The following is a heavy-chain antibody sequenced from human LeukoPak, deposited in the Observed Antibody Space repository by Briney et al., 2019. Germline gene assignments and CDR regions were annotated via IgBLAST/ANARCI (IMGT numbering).Heavy chain of an antibody. J-gene: IGHJ4*02. CDR1: GFTFSSYS. V-gene: IGHV3-21*01. D-gene: IGHD2-2*01. Sequence: GGSLRLSCAASGFTFSSYSMNWVCQAPRQGLEWVSSISISSSYIYYADSVKGRFTISRDNAKNSLYLQMNSLRAEDTAVYYCARSRCSSTSCYRTRYFDYWGQGTLVTVSS. CDR3: ARSRCSSTSCYRTRYFDY. CDR2: ISISSSYI.